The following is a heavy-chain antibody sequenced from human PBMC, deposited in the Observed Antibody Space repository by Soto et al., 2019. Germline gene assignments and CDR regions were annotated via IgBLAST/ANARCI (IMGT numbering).Heavy chain of an antibody. CDR2: ISYDGSNK. J-gene: IGHJ4*02. Sequence: PGGSLRLSCAASGFTFSSYGMHWVRQAPGKGLEGVAVISYDGSNKYYADSVKGRFTISRDNSKNTLYLQMNSLRAEDTAVYYCAKVVGATTPSDYWSQGTLVTVSS. V-gene: IGHV3-30*18. D-gene: IGHD1-26*01. CDR3: AKVVGATTPSDY. CDR1: GFTFSSYG.